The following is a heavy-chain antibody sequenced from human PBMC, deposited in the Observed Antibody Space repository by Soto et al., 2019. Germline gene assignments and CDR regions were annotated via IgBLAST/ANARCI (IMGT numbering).Heavy chain of an antibody. CDR2: IDPDNGNT. J-gene: IGHJ5*01. CDR1: GYTFTRYT. CDR3: ARGIATGQLDP. Sequence: ASVKVSCKASGYTFTRYTTNWVRQAPGQRLEWMGWIDPDNGNTKSSQKFQDRVIITRDTSASTAYMDLSSLRSEDTAVYYCARGIATGQLDPWGQGTLVTSSS. D-gene: IGHD2-15*01. V-gene: IGHV1-3*01.